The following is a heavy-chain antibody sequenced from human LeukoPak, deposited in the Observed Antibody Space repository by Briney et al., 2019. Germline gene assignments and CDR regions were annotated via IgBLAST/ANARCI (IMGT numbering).Heavy chain of an antibody. CDR3: ARATTTVSPIDY. V-gene: IGHV3-74*01. D-gene: IGHD4-17*01. J-gene: IGHJ4*02. CDR2: INTDGSST. CDR1: GFTFSSYW. Sequence: GGSLRLSCAASGFTFSSYWMHWVRQAPGKGLVWVSRINTDGSSTSYADSVKGRFTISRDNAKNSLYLQMNSLRAEDTAVYYCARATTTVSPIDYWGQGTLVTVSS.